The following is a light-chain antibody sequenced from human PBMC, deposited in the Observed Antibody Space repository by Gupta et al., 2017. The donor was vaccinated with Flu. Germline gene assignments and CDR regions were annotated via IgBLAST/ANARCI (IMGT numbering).Light chain of an antibody. V-gene: IGLV6-57*03. CDR2: EDI. J-gene: IGLJ3*02. CDR3: QTYESDRRV. Sequence: FMLTQPPSVSESPGKTITISCTHGGGGIANNYVQWYQQRPGSAPSLVIFEDIRRPSGVPSRFSASVDASSNSASLTISGLRPEDESYYYGQTYESDRRVFGGGTKLTVL. CDR1: GGGIANNY.